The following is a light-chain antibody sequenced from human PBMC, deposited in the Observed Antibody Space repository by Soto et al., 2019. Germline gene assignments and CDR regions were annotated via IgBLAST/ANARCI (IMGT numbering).Light chain of an antibody. Sequence: QSAVTQPASVSGSPGQSITISCTGTSSDVGGYNYASWYQQHPGNAPRLMIYEVNNRPSGVPNRFSGSKSGNTASLTISGLQAEDEADYYCSSKTSSRTPFVFGTGTKVTVL. CDR3: SSKTSSRTPFV. CDR2: EVN. CDR1: SSDVGGYNY. V-gene: IGLV2-14*01. J-gene: IGLJ1*01.